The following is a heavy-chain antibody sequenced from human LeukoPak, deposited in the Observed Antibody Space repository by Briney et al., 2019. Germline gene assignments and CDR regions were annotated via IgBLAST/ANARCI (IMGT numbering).Heavy chain of an antibody. CDR1: GFTFNDAW. V-gene: IGHV3-7*01. J-gene: IGHJ5*02. D-gene: IGHD2-15*01. CDR2: IKQDGSEK. Sequence: GGSLRLSCAASGFTFNDAWMSWVRQAPGKGLEWVANIKQDGSEKYYVDSVKGRFTISRDNAKNSLYLQMNSLRAEDTAVYYCARDGIVVVVAELNWFDPWGQGTLVTVSS. CDR3: ARDGIVVVVAELNWFDP.